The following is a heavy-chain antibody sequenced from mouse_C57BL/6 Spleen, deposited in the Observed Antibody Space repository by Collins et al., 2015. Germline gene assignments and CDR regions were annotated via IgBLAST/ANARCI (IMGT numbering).Heavy chain of an antibody. D-gene: IGHD1-2*01. Sequence: QVQLKQSGAELVRPGASVKLSCKASGYTFTDYYINWVKQRPGQGLEWIARIYPGSGNTYYNEKFKGKATLTAEKSSSTAYMQLSSLTSEDSAVYFCARSVLYGQAWFAYWGQGTLVTVSA. V-gene: IGHV1-76*01. CDR2: IYPGSGNT. CDR1: GYTFTDYY. CDR3: ARSVLYGQAWFAY. J-gene: IGHJ3*01.